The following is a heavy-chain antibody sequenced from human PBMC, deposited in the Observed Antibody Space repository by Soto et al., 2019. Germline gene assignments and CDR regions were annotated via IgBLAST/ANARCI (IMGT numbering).Heavy chain of an antibody. Sequence: QVQLQESGPGLVKPSQTLSLTCTVSGDSISSGGYYWSWIRQHPGKGLEWIGYMYDRGGTYYNPSLQSRITLSLDRSKNQFSLSLNSVTAADTAVYYCARGGYGDYEEYYFDYWGQGTLVTVSS. CDR1: GDSISSGGYY. V-gene: IGHV4-31*03. CDR2: MYDRGGT. D-gene: IGHD4-17*01. CDR3: ARGGYGDYEEYYFDY. J-gene: IGHJ4*02.